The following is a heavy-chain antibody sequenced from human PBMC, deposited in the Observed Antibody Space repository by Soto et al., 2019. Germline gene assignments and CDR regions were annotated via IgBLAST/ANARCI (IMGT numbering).Heavy chain of an antibody. CDR1: GDSITSGGYS. J-gene: IGHJ4*02. Sequence: QVQLQESGSGLVKPSETLSLTCSVSGDSITSGGYSWSWIRQPPRRGLEWIGYIYHTGSAAYSPSLKGRVTISVDQSKNQCSLRLNSVTAADTAIYYCARAHYGPSGYYFDAWGQGILFTVSS. D-gene: IGHD3-22*01. CDR2: IYHTGSA. CDR3: ARAHYGPSGYYFDA. V-gene: IGHV4-30-2*01.